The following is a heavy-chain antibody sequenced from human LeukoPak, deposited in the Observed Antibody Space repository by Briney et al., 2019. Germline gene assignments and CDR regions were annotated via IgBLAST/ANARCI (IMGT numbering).Heavy chain of an antibody. D-gene: IGHD1-26*01. CDR2: IWYDGSNK. Sequence: PGRSLRLSCAASGFTFSSYGMHWVRQAPGKGLEWVAVIWYDGSNKYYADSVKGRFIISRDDSKSTLFLQMNSLRAEDTAVYYCARESVGADDYWGQGTLVTVSS. CDR3: ARESVGADDY. V-gene: IGHV3-33*01. CDR1: GFTFSSYG. J-gene: IGHJ4*02.